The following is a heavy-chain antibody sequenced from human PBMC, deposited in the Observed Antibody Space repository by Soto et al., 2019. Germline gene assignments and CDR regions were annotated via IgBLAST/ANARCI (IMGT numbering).Heavy chain of an antibody. CDR1: GRSLKSRSYS. Sequence: SETLSLTSSVSGRSLKSRSYSWGCSRHPPGKGQEWIGTFYNNKNQQYNPSLKRRVTISVDTSKNQFSLRLTSVTAADTAVYYCERLAGYCSTNGCHGDYAMDVWGQGTTVTVSS. J-gene: IGHJ6*02. D-gene: IGHD2-2*01. V-gene: IGHV4-39*01. CDR2: FYNNKNQ. CDR3: ERLAGYCSTNGCHGDYAMDV.